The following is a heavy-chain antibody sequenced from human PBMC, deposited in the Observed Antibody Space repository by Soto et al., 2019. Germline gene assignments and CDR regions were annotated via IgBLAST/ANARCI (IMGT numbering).Heavy chain of an antibody. Sequence: QVQLVQSGAEVKKPGASVKVSCKASGYTFTSYDINWVRQATGQGLEWMGWMNPNSGSTGYAQKFQGRVTMTRDTSIRTAYMALSSLRYEATAVYYCARGALHLGEVSLYRFIYWGQGTLVTVSS. J-gene: IGHJ4*02. CDR3: ARGALHLGEVSLYRFIY. CDR1: GYTFTSYD. CDR2: MNPNSGST. V-gene: IGHV1-8*01. D-gene: IGHD3-16*02.